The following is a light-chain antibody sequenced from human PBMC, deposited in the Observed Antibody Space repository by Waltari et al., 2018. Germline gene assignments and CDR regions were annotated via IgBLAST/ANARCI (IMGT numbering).Light chain of an antibody. V-gene: IGLV2-23*02. CDR1: SSDVGGYNI. CDR2: EVT. CDR3: SSYGSINTWL. Sequence: QSALTPAASVSGSPGQSITISCTGTSSDVGGYNIVSWYQQHPGKAPKLIISEVTTRPSGVSNRFSGSKSGNTASLTISGLQAEDEADYFCSSYGSINTWLFGGGTKLTVL. J-gene: IGLJ3*02.